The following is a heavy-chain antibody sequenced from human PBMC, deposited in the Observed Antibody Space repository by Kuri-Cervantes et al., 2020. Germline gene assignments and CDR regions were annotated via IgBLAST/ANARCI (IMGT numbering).Heavy chain of an antibody. CDR1: GFTFDDYG. CDR3: ARRYCSGGSCYLFDY. Sequence: LSLTCAASGFTFDDYGMSWVRQAPGKGLEWVSGINWNGGSTGYADSVKGRFTISRDNAKNSLYLQMNSLRAEDTALYHCARRYCSGGSCYLFDYWGQGTLVTDSS. D-gene: IGHD2-15*01. CDR2: INWNGGST. J-gene: IGHJ4*02. V-gene: IGHV3-20*01.